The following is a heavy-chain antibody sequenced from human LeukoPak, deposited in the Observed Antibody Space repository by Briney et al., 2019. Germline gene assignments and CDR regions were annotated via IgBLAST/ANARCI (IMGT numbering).Heavy chain of an antibody. CDR2: LYYSGST. CDR1: GGSISSYY. Sequence: NSSETLSLTCTVSGGSISSYYWSWIRQPPGKGLEWIGYLYYSGSTNYNPSLKSRVTISVDTSKNQFSLKLSSVTAADTAVYYCARAYYDILTGYYRSYYFDYWGQGTLVTVSS. D-gene: IGHD3-9*01. V-gene: IGHV4-59*01. J-gene: IGHJ4*02. CDR3: ARAYYDILTGYYRSYYFDY.